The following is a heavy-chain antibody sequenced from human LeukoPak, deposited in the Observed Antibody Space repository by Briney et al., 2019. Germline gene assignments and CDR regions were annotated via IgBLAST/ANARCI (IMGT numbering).Heavy chain of an antibody. CDR2: IYPSDSDT. Sequence: GESLKISCKGSGYSFTSNWIGWVRQLPGKGLEWMGVIYPSDSDTRYSPSFQGQITISVDRSITTAYLQWNSLRASDTAMYYCARRISVAGRADRWGQGTLVTVSS. CDR3: ARRISVAGRADR. D-gene: IGHD6-19*01. J-gene: IGHJ5*02. CDR1: GYSFTSNW. V-gene: IGHV5-51*01.